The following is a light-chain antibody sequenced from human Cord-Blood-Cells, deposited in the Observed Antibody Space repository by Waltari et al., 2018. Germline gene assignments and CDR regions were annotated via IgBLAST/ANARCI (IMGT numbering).Light chain of an antibody. CDR3: SAWDDSLNGPV. Sequence: VLPQPPSASGTPGQRVTIPCSRSSSNIGSNTVTRYQQLPGPAPNLLIYSNNQLPSGVPDRFSGSKSGTSASLAISGLQSEYEAEYYCSAWDDSLNGPVFGGGTKLTVL. CDR2: SNN. CDR1: SSNIGSNT. J-gene: IGLJ3*02. V-gene: IGLV1-44*01.